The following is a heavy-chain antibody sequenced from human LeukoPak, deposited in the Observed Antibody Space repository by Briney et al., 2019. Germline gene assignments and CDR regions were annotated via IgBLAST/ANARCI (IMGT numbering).Heavy chain of an antibody. CDR3: ARVKRGSSSWYYYYMDV. Sequence: SETLSLTCTVSGGSISSYYWSWIRQPPGKGLEWIGYIYYSGSTNYNPSLKSRVTISVDTSKNQFSLKLSSVTAADTAVYYCARVKRGSSSWYYYYMDVWGKGTTVTISS. D-gene: IGHD6-13*01. V-gene: IGHV4-59*01. CDR2: IYYSGST. J-gene: IGHJ6*03. CDR1: GGSISSYY.